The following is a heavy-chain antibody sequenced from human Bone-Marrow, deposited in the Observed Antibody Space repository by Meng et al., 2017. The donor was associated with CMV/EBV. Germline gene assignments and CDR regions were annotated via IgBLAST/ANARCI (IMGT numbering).Heavy chain of an antibody. CDR2: INPNSGGT. V-gene: IGHV1-2*02. Sequence: ASVKVSCKASGYTFTGYYMHWVRQAPGQGLEWMGWINPNSGGTNYAQKFQGRVTITTDESTSTAYMELSSLRSEDTAVYYCARDRHCSSTSCSMIDAFDIWGQGTMVTVSS. J-gene: IGHJ3*02. CDR3: ARDRHCSSTSCSMIDAFDI. D-gene: IGHD2-2*01. CDR1: GYTFTGYY.